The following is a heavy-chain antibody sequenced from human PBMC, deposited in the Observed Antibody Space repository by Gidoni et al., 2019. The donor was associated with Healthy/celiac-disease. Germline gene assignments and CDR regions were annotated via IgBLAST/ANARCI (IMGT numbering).Heavy chain of an antibody. CDR2: ISGSGGST. J-gene: IGHJ4*02. CDR3: AKDLADIVVVPVPPDY. CDR1: GFTFSRYA. V-gene: IGHV3-23*01. D-gene: IGHD2-2*01. Sequence: EVQLLESGAGLVQPGGSLRLSCAASGFTFSRYAMSWVRQGPGKGLEWGSAISGSGGSTYYADSVKGRFTISRDNSKNTLYLQMNSLRAEDTAVYYCAKDLADIVVVPVPPDYWGQGTLVTVSS.